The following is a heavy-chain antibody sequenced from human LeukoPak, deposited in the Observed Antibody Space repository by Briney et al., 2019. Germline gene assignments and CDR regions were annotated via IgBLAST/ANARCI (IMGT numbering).Heavy chain of an antibody. CDR1: GGSISSYY. J-gene: IGHJ4*02. V-gene: IGHV4-59*01. Sequence: SETLSLTCTVSGGSISSYYWSGIRQPPGKGLEWIGCIYYSVSTNYNPSLKSRVTISVDTSKNQFSLKLSSVTAADTAVYYCARGGSYFEYWGQGTLVTVSS. CDR3: ARGGSYFEY. CDR2: IYYSVST. D-gene: IGHD1-26*01.